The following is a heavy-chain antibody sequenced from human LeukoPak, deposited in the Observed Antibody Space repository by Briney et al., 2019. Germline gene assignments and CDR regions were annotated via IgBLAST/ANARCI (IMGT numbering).Heavy chain of an antibody. Sequence: SGGSLRLSCAASGFTFSSYSMNWVRQAPGKGLEWVSSISSSSSYIYYADSVKGRFTISRDNAKNSLYLQMNSLRAEDTAVYYCAREGRQWLVASYYYYGMDVWGQGTTVTVSS. J-gene: IGHJ6*02. CDR2: ISSSSSYI. D-gene: IGHD6-19*01. V-gene: IGHV3-21*01. CDR3: AREGRQWLVASYYYYGMDV. CDR1: GFTFSSYS.